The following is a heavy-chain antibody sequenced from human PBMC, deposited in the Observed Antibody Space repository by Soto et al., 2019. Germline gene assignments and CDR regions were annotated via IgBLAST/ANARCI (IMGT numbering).Heavy chain of an antibody. J-gene: IGHJ4*02. CDR2: MYYSGNT. D-gene: IGHD7-27*01. V-gene: IGHV4-39*01. CDR1: GGSITSNTFY. CDR3: ARLLWGFWYFAY. Sequence: SETLSLTCTVSGGSITSNTFYWGWIRQPPGKGLEWIGSMYYSGNTYYNPSLKSRVTISVDASKNQFSLKLSSVTAADTAVYYCARLLWGFWYFAYWGQGTLVTVSS.